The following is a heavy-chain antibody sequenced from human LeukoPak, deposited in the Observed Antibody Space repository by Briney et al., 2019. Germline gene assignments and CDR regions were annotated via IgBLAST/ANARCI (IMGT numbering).Heavy chain of an antibody. V-gene: IGHV1-2*02. D-gene: IGHD3-22*01. Sequence: ASVTVSCKASGYTFTGYYMHWVRQAPGQGLEWMGWINPNRGGTNYAQKFQGRVTMTRDTSISTAYMELSRLRSDDTAVYYCARGLPTYYYDSSGYSGYWGQGTLVTVSS. CDR1: GYTFTGYY. CDR2: INPNRGGT. CDR3: ARGLPTYYYDSSGYSGY. J-gene: IGHJ4*02.